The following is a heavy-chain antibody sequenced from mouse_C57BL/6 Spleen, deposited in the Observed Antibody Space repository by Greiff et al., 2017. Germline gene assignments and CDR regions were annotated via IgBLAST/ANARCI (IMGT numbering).Heavy chain of an antibody. CDR2: IYPGSGNT. CDR1: GYTFTDYY. J-gene: IGHJ3*01. V-gene: IGHV1-76*01. Sequence: VQLQQSGAELVRPGASVKLSCKASGYTFTDYYINWVKQRPGQGLEWIARIYPGSGNTYYNEKFKGKATLTAEKSSSTAYMQLSSLTSEDSAVYFCARWGNDYDEAYWGQGTLVTVSA. D-gene: IGHD2-4*01. CDR3: ARWGNDYDEAY.